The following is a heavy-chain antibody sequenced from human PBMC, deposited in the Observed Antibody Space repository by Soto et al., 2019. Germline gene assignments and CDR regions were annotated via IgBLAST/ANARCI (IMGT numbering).Heavy chain of an antibody. CDR2: IYYNGNT. CDR1: GGAINYHY. V-gene: IGHV4-59*11. J-gene: IGHJ4*02. CDR3: ARVRTGYFDY. Sequence: SETLSLTCTLSGGAINYHYWSFIRQPPGKGLEWIGYIYYNGNTNYNPSLESRVTISVDRSRNQFSLRLTSLTAADTAVYYCARVRTGYFDYWGQGALVTVSS. D-gene: IGHD3-9*01.